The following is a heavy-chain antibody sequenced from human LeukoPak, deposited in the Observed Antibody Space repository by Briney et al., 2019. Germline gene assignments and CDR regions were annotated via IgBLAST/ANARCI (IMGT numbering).Heavy chain of an antibody. CDR3: ARGTLYRGWSSSLDF. CDR2: VYYSGTT. Sequence: SETLSLTCTVSGGSISRSSYDWGWIRQPPGKALEWFGSVYYSGTTSYNPSLKSRVTISVDMSKNHLSLRLRSVPAAHTAMYYCARGTLYRGWSSSLDFWGQGSQVTVSS. V-gene: IGHV4-39*07. J-gene: IGHJ4*02. CDR1: GGSISRSSYD. D-gene: IGHD6-19*01.